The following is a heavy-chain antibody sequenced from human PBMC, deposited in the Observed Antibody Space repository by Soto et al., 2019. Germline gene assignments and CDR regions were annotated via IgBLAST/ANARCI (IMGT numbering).Heavy chain of an antibody. D-gene: IGHD1-1*01. CDR2: IWSDGNNR. Sequence: QVQLVESGGGVVQPGRSLRLSCAASGFMFSNHGMHWVRQAPGKGLEWVAVIWSDGNNRYYADSVKGRFTISRDNSKNPVNLKMNGWEAEATAVYSGVGGATWTDEPSASWARGPLVT. J-gene: IGHJ5*02. CDR3: VGGATWTDEPSAS. CDR1: GFMFSNHG. V-gene: IGHV3-33*01.